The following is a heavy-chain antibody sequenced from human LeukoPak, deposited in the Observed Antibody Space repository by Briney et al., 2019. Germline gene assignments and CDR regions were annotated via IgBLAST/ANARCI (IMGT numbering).Heavy chain of an antibody. D-gene: IGHD6-13*01. CDR2: ISSSSNII. CDR3: AYGQQLPKDY. V-gene: IGHV3-48*01. Sequence: PGGSLRLSCAASGFTFSIYSMNWVRQAPGKGLEWVSYISSSSNIIYYADSVKGRFTISRDNSKNTLYLQMNSLRAEDTAVYYCAYGQQLPKDYWGQGTLVTVSS. J-gene: IGHJ4*02. CDR1: GFTFSIYS.